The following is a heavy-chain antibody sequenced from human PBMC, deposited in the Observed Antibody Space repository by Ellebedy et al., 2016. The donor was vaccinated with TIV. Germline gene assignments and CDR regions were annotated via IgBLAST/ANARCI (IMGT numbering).Heavy chain of an antibody. J-gene: IGHJ4*02. V-gene: IGHV3-23*01. CDR1: GFTFSTYA. CDR2: ISGSDGTT. Sequence: GESLKISXVASGFTFSTYAMNWVRQAPGKGLEWVSLISGSDGTTYYADSVKGRFTIYRDNSKDTLYLQMNSLRAEDTAVYYCARFSSASQLDYWGQGTLVTVSS. CDR3: ARFSSASQLDY.